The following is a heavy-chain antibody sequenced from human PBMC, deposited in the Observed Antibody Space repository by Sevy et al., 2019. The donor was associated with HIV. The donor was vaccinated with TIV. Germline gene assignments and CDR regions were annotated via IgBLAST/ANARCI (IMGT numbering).Heavy chain of an antibody. D-gene: IGHD3-16*01. V-gene: IGHV3-7*01. CDR3: VRGGGEY. J-gene: IGHJ4*02. Sequence: GGSLRLSCAASGFNFINSWMGWVRQAPGKGLECVAPIKPDGSDRFYVDSVKGRFIVSRDNAKNSLFLQMNSLRDEDTAVFYCVRGGGEYWGQGALVTVSS. CDR1: GFNFINSW. CDR2: IKPDGSDR.